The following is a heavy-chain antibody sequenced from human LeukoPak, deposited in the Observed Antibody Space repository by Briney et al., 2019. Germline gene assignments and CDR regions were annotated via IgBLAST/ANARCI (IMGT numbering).Heavy chain of an antibody. Sequence: GGSLRLSCAASGFTFSTCAMSWVRQAPGKGLEWVSAISNNGGYTYYADSVQGRFTISRDNSKSTLCLQMNSLRAEDTAVYYCAKQLGYCSDGSCYFPYWGQGTLVTVSS. J-gene: IGHJ4*02. CDR1: GFTFSTCA. CDR2: ISNNGGYT. V-gene: IGHV3-23*01. D-gene: IGHD2-15*01. CDR3: AKQLGYCSDGSCYFPY.